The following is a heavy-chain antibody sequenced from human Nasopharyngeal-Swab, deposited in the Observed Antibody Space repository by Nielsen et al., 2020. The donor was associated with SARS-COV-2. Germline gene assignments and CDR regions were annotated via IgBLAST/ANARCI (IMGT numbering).Heavy chain of an antibody. CDR2: ISYDGSNK. CDR1: GFTFSSYA. CDR3: ASGSPINVVPAARHPRQFDY. Sequence: GGSLRLSCAASGFTFSSYAMHWVRQAPGKGLKWVAVISYDGSNKYYADSVKGRFTISRDNSKNTLYLQMNSLRAEDTAVYYCASGSPINVVPAARHPRQFDYWGQGTPVTVSS. J-gene: IGHJ4*02. V-gene: IGHV3-30-3*01. D-gene: IGHD2-2*01.